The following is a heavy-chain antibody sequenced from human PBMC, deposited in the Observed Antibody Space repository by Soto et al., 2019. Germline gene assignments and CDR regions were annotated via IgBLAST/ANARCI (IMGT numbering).Heavy chain of an antibody. CDR3: ARDRPMTTVTNDY. V-gene: IGHV1-18*01. J-gene: IGHJ4*02. CDR2: ISAYNANT. CDR1: GYTFTSCG. Sequence: ASVKVSCKASGYTFTSCGISSVRQAPGQGLEWMGWISAYNANTSYAQKLQGRVTMTTDSSTSTAYMEPRSLRYDDTAVYYRARDRPMTTVTNDYWGQGTLVTVSS. D-gene: IGHD4-17*01.